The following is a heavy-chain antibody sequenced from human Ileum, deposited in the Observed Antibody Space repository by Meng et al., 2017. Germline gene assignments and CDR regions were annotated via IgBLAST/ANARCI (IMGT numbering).Heavy chain of an antibody. Sequence: QVQLQESGPGLVKPSQTLSLNCTVSGGSITSGDYYWSWIRQPPGKGLEWIGYIFYTGATYSKPSLKSRVNGSLDTSKSQFSLKLSSVTAADTAIYYCVSERRRSYCFDYWGQGTLVTVSS. J-gene: IGHJ4*02. CDR2: IFYTGAT. V-gene: IGHV4-30-4*01. CDR1: GGSITSGDYY. CDR3: VSERRRSYCFDY.